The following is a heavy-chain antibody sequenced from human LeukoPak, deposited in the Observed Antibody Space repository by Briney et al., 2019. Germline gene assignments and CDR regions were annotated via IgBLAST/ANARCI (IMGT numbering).Heavy chain of an antibody. CDR1: GFSFSDYW. D-gene: IGHD6-19*01. CDR2: IKYDESEK. Sequence: PGGSLRLSCVASGFSFSDYWMTWVRQAPGKGLEWVANIKYDESEKHYVDSVKGRFTISRDDAKNSLYLQMNSLRAEDTAVYYCARVAVAGFDSWGQGTLVTVSS. CDR3: ARVAVAGFDS. J-gene: IGHJ4*02. V-gene: IGHV3-7*04.